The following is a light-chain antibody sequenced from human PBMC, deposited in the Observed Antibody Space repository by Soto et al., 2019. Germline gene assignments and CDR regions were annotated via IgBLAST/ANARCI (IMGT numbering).Light chain of an antibody. CDR1: QSVSYSY. Sequence: EIVLTQSPGTLSLSPGVRATLSCRASQSVSYSYLAWFQQKPGQAPRLLIYGASSRATGIPDRFSGSGSGTDFTLTISRLEPEDFAVYYCQQYGSSPPITFGQGTRLEIK. J-gene: IGKJ5*01. CDR2: GAS. V-gene: IGKV3-20*01. CDR3: QQYGSSPPIT.